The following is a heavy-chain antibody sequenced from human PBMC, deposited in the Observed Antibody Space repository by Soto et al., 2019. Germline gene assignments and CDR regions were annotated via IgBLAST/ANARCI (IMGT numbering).Heavy chain of an antibody. CDR2: IYYSDST. CDR3: ARGLISGSHYSGGWYYFDS. Sequence: SVTLSLTCPIISFSLLSYFWSWKGQTPGWGLENFGYIYYSDSTNYNPSFKSRVTISVDTSRNQFSLTLTSMTAADTAVYYCARGLISGSHYSGGWYYFDSWGQGTQVTVS. J-gene: IGHJ4*02. CDR1: SFSLLSYF. V-gene: IGHV4-59*08. D-gene: IGHD1-26*01.